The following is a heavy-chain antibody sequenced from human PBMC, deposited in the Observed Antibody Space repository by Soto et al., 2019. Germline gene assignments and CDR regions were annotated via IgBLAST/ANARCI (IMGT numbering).Heavy chain of an antibody. Sequence: PSQTLSLTCAISGDSVSSNSAAWNWIRQSPSRGLEWLGRTYYRSKWYNDYAVSVKSRITINPDTSKNQFSLQLNSLNPEDTAVYYCTSGSPYYYDSSGPIAWGQGTLVTVSS. CDR3: TSGSPYYYDSSGPIA. J-gene: IGHJ5*02. V-gene: IGHV6-1*01. CDR1: GDSVSSNSAA. CDR2: TYYRSKWYN. D-gene: IGHD3-22*01.